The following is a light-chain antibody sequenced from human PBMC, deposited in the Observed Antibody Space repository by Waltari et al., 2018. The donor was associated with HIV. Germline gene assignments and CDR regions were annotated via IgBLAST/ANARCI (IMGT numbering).Light chain of an antibody. J-gene: IGLJ3*02. CDR3: QSYDSSLTTWV. CDR1: SSNIGAGYD. V-gene: IGLV1-40*01. Sequence: QSVLTQPPSVSGAPGQRVTISCTGSSSNIGAGYDVQRYQQLPGTAPKLLIYGNSNRPSGVPDRFSGSKSGTSASLAITGLQAADEADYYCQSYDSSLTTWVFGGGTKLTVI. CDR2: GNS.